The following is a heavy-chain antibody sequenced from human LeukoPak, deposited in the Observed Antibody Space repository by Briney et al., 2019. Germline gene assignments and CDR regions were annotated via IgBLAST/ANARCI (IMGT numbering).Heavy chain of an antibody. D-gene: IGHD6-13*01. J-gene: IGHJ5*02. Sequence: SETLSLTCTVSGGSISSYYWSWIRQPPGKGLEWIGYIYYSGSTNYNPSLKSRVTISVDTSKNQFSLKLSSVTAADTAVYYCARGAPYSSSWYRWGRGTLVTVSS. CDR2: IYYSGST. CDR3: ARGAPYSSSWYR. CDR1: GGSISSYY. V-gene: IGHV4-59*01.